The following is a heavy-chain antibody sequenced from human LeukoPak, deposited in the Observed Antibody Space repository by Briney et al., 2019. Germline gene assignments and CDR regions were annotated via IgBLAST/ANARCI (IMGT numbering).Heavy chain of an antibody. Sequence: GGSLRLSCAASGFTFSSYAMSWVRQAPGKGLEWVSAISGSGGSTYYADSVKRRFTISGDNSKNTLYLQMNSLRAEDTAVYYCAKDLYGDYPTYYFDYWGQGTLVTVSS. CDR1: GFTFSSYA. V-gene: IGHV3-23*01. CDR3: AKDLYGDYPTYYFDY. D-gene: IGHD4-17*01. CDR2: ISGSGGST. J-gene: IGHJ4*02.